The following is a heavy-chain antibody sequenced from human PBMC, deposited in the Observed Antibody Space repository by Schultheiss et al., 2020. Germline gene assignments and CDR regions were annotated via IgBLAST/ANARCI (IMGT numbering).Heavy chain of an antibody. CDR1: GFTFDDYA. CDR2: ITWNSGGM. D-gene: IGHD3-10*01. J-gene: IGHJ6*02. Sequence: SLKISCAASGFTFDDYAMNWVRQAPGKGLEWVSGITWNSGGMGYADSVKGRFTISRDNTKNSLYLEMNSLRVEDTALYYCVKEVKRYSYGSGSRRDYYGMDVWGQGTTVTVSS. V-gene: IGHV3-9*01. CDR3: VKEVKRYSYGSGSRRDYYGMDV.